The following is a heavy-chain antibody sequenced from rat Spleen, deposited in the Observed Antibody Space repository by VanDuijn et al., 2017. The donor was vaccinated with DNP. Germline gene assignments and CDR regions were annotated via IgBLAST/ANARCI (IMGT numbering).Heavy chain of an antibody. CDR2: ISPSAGST. V-gene: IGHV5S13*01. Sequence: EVQLVESGGGLVQPGRSLKLSCAASGFTFSKYDMAWVRQAPTKGLEWVASISPSAGSTYYPDSVKGRFTISRDNAKDTLYLQMNSLRSEDTATYYCAREGDYYDGYGDALDAWGQGTSVTVSS. J-gene: IGHJ4*01. D-gene: IGHD1-12*03. CDR1: GFTFSKYD. CDR3: AREGDYYDGYGDALDA.